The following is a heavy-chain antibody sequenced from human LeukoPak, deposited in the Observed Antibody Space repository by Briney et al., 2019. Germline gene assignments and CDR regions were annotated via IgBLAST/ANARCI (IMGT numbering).Heavy chain of an antibody. CDR3: ARDLGFPSPKDIVVVVAATSLMVY. J-gene: IGHJ4*02. CDR2: INPNSGGT. CDR1: GYTFTGYY. Sequence: ASVKVSCKASGYTFTGYYMHWVRQAPGQGLEWMGWINPNSGGTNYAQKFQGRVTMTRDTSISTAYMELSRLRSDDTAVYYCARDLGFPSPKDIVVVVAATSLMVYWGQGTLVTVSS. V-gene: IGHV1-2*02. D-gene: IGHD2-15*01.